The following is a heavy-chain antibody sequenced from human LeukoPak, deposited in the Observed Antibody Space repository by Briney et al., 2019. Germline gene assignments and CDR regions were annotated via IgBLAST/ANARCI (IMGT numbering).Heavy chain of an antibody. D-gene: IGHD2-15*01. J-gene: IGHJ4*02. CDR1: GFTFSSYA. CDR2: ISGSGGST. CDR3: ARDLEEYCSGGSCSLFDY. V-gene: IGHV3-23*01. Sequence: GGSLRLSCAASGFTFSSYAMSWVRQAPGKGLEWVSAISGSGGSTYYADSVKGRFTISRDNAKNSLYLQMNSLRAEDTAVYYCARDLEEYCSGGSCSLFDYWGQGTLVTVSS.